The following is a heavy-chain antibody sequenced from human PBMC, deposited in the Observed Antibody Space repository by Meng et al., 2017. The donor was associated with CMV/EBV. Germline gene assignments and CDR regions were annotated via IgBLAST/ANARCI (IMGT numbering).Heavy chain of an antibody. D-gene: IGHD2-8*01. CDR1: GFTFSNAW. Sequence: GGSLRLSCAASGFTFSNAWMSWVRQAPGKGLEWVGRIKSKTDGGTTDYAAPVKGRFTISRDDSKNTLYLQMNNLQAGDTAVYYCARAPYCSNGVCFSGPYGLDVWSQGTTVTVSS. J-gene: IGHJ6*02. V-gene: IGHV3-15*01. CDR2: IKSKTDGGTT. CDR3: ARAPYCSNGVCFSGPYGLDV.